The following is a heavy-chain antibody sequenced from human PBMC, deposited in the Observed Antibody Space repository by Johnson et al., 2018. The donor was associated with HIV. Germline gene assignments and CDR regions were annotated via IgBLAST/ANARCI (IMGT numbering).Heavy chain of an antibody. Sequence: QVQLVESGGGVVKPGGSLRLSCAASGFTFSSYGMHWVRQAPGKGLEWVAFIRYDGSNKYYADSVNSRFTISRDNSKNTLYLQMNSMRAEVTAGYYCAKGPIGATRGAFYIWGEGTMCTVSS. D-gene: IGHD3-16*01. CDR3: AKGPIGATRGAFYI. CDR1: GFTFSSYG. J-gene: IGHJ3*02. CDR2: IRYDGSNK. V-gene: IGHV3-30*02.